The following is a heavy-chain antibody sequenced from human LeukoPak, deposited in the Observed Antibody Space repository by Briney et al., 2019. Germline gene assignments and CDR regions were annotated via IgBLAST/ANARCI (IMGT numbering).Heavy chain of an antibody. CDR2: ISGSGDST. Sequence: GGSLRLSCAASGFTFSSYAMSWVRQAPGKGLEWVSAISGSGDSTYYADSVKGRFTISRDNSKNTLYLQMNSLRAEDTAVDYCAKVLLWFGEYDNWGQGTLVTVSS. D-gene: IGHD3-10*01. CDR3: AKVLLWFGEYDN. J-gene: IGHJ4*02. CDR1: GFTFSSYA. V-gene: IGHV3-23*01.